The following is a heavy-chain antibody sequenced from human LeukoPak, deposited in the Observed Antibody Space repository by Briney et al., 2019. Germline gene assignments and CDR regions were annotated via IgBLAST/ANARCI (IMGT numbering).Heavy chain of an antibody. V-gene: IGHV4-34*01. D-gene: IGHD3-22*01. Sequence: SETLSLTCAVYGGSFSGYYWSWIRQPPGKGLEWIGEINHSGSTNYNPSLKSRVTISVDTSKNQFSLKLSSVTAADTAVYYCARESRSSGYLDYYYYMDVWGKGTTVTISS. CDR2: INHSGST. J-gene: IGHJ6*03. CDR1: GGSFSGYY. CDR3: ARESRSSGYLDYYYYMDV.